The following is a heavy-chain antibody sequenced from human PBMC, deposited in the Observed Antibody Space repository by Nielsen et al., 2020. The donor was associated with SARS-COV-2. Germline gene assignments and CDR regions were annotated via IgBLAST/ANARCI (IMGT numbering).Heavy chain of an antibody. Sequence: GESLKISCKGFGYMFTSYWIAWVRQMPGKGLEWMGVIYPGDSDTRYSPSFQGRVTISVDKSTSTAYLQWSSLRTSDTAMYYCARRNRGVVTIADGLDVWGQGTTVTVSS. D-gene: IGHD2-21*02. J-gene: IGHJ6*02. CDR1: GYMFTSYW. CDR2: IYPGDSDT. V-gene: IGHV5-51*01. CDR3: ARRNRGVVTIADGLDV.